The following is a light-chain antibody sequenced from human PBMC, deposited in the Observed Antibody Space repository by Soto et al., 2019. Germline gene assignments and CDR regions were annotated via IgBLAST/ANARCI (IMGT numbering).Light chain of an antibody. CDR1: QSVLSTSNNKNY. J-gene: IGKJ2*01. CDR3: QQCYSTPYT. Sequence: DIVMTQSPDSLAVSLGERATINCKSSQSVLSTSNNKNYLAWYQQKPGQPPKLLFYCASTRESGVPDRFSGSGSGTDFALTISSLQAEDVAVYYCQQCYSTPYTFGQGTKLEIK. CDR2: CAS. V-gene: IGKV4-1*01.